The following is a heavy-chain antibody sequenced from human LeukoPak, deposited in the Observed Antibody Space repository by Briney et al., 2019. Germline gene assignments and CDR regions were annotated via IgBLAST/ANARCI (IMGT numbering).Heavy chain of an antibody. CDR2: VSADNHDT. Sequence: ASVKVSCKSSGYTFTNYPLTWVRQAPGQGLEWMGWVSADNHDTNYAQNLQGRVTMTADTSTNTAYMELRNLRSDDTAVYYCARGGIFKFDFWGQGTLVSVSS. CDR1: GYTFTNYP. CDR3: ARGGIFKFDF. J-gene: IGHJ4*02. V-gene: IGHV1-18*01.